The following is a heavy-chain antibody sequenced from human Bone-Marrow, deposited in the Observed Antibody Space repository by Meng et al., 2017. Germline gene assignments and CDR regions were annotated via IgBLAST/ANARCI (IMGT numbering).Heavy chain of an antibody. CDR2: INPNSGGT. CDR1: GYTFTSYD. V-gene: IGHV1-2*02. D-gene: IGHD6-19*01. J-gene: IGHJ4*02. CDR3: ARGSSGWFPFDY. Sequence: ASVKVSCKASGYTFTSYDINWVRQATGQGLEWMGWINPNSGGTNYAQKFQGRVTMTRDTSISTAYMELSRLRSDDTAVYYCARGSSGWFPFDYWGQGTLVTVSS.